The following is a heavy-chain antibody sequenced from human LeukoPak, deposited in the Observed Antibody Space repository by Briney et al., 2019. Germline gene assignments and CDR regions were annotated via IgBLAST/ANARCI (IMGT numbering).Heavy chain of an antibody. CDR2: IKEDGSVI. D-gene: IGHD3-10*01. CDR1: GFQFSNYR. V-gene: IGHV3-7*01. J-gene: IGHJ4*02. CDR3: ATGRWFGEFAGSAFED. Sequence: PGGSLRLSCLGSGFQFSNYRMTWLRQAPGEGLEWVANIKEDGSVIYYADSVKGRFTISRDNAKNSVYLQMNSLRVEDTALYYCATGRWFGEFAGSAFEDWGQGTLVSVSS.